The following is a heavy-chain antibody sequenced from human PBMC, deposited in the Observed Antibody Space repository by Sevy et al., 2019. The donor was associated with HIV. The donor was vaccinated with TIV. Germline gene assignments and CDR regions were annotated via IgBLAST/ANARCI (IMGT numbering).Heavy chain of an antibody. J-gene: IGHJ5*02. CDR2: IYYSGST. CDR3: ARRGLSSSGYNNGFDP. V-gene: IGHV4-39*01. D-gene: IGHD6-13*01. Sequence: SETLSLTCTVSGGSISSSSYYWGWIRQPPGKGLEWIGSIYYSGSTYYNPSLKSRVTISVDTSKNQFSLKLSSVTAADTAVYYCARRGLSSSGYNNGFDPWGQGTLVTVSS. CDR1: GGSISSSSYY.